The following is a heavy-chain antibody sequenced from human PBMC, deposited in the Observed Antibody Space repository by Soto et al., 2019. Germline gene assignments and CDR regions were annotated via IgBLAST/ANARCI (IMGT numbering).Heavy chain of an antibody. Sequence: QVQLVESGGGVVQPGRSLRLSCVASESMFGSYGMYWVRQAPGKGLEWVAVIWYDGSIKHYADSVKGRFTISRDNSENTLQLQMNSLRAEDTAVYYCARVSSDYYGMDVWGQGTAVIVSS. V-gene: IGHV3-33*01. CDR1: ESMFGSYG. CDR3: ARVSSDYYGMDV. CDR2: IWYDGSIK. D-gene: IGHD3-22*01. J-gene: IGHJ6*02.